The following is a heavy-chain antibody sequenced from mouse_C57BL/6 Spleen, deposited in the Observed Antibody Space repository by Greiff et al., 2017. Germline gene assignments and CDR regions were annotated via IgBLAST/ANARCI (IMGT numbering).Heavy chain of an antibody. Sequence: QVQLQQSGAELVRPGTSVKVSCKASGYAFTNYLIEWVKQRPGQGLEWIGVINPGSGGTNYNEKFKGKATLTADKSSSTAYMQLISLTSEDSAVVFCAKDYDVRFAYWGQGTLVTVSA. J-gene: IGHJ3*01. V-gene: IGHV1-54*01. D-gene: IGHD2-4*01. CDR1: GYAFTNYL. CDR3: AKDYDVRFAY. CDR2: INPGSGGT.